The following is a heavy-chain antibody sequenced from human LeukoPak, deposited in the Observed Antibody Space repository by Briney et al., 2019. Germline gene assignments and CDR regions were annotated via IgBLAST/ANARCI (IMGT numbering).Heavy chain of an antibody. V-gene: IGHV5-51*01. CDR1: GYSFTSYW. D-gene: IGHD6-19*01. J-gene: IGHJ4*02. Sequence: GESLKISCKGSGYSFTSYWIGWVRQLPGKGLEWMGIIYPGDSDTRYSPSFQGQVTISAGKSISTAYLQWSSLKASDTAMYYFARRHSSGWRPFDYWGQGTLVTVSS. CDR2: IYPGDSDT. CDR3: ARRHSSGWRPFDY.